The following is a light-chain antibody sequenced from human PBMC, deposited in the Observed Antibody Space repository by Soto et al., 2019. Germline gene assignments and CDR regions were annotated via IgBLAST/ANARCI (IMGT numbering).Light chain of an antibody. Sequence: EFVLTQSPGTLSLSPGERATLSCRASQTVRNNYLAWYQQKPGQAPRLLISGASSRATGIPDRFTGSGSGTDFTLTISRLEPEDFAVYYCQQYGSSPRTFGQGTKVDIK. J-gene: IGKJ1*01. V-gene: IGKV3-20*01. CDR3: QQYGSSPRT. CDR1: QTVRNNY. CDR2: GAS.